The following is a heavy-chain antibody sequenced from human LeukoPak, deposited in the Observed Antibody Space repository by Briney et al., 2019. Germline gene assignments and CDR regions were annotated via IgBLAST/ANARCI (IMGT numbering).Heavy chain of an antibody. CDR1: GGSMSSINYY. CDR3: ARVSVFPD. V-gene: IGHV4-39*07. CDR2: IYHSGST. Sequence: ETLSLTCTVSGGSMSSINYYWSWIRQPPGKGLEWIGSIYHSGSTYYNPSLKSRVTISVDTSKNQFSLKLSSVTAADTAVYYCARVSVFPDWGQGTLVTVSS. J-gene: IGHJ4*02. D-gene: IGHD3-3*01.